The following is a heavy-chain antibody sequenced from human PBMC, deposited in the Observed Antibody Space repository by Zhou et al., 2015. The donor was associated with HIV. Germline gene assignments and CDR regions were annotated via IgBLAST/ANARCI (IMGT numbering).Heavy chain of an antibody. J-gene: IGHJ4*02. CDR3: ARDSGRAMVRGVPVDY. CDR2: IIPIFGTA. V-gene: IGHV1-69*05. Sequence: QVQLVQSGAEVKKPGSSVKVSCKASGGTFSSYAISWVRQAPGQGLEWMGGIIPIFGTANYAQKLQGRVTMTTDTSTSTAYMELRSLRSDDTAVYYCARDSGRAMVRGVPVDYWGQGTLVTVSS. D-gene: IGHD3-10*01. CDR1: GGTFSSYA.